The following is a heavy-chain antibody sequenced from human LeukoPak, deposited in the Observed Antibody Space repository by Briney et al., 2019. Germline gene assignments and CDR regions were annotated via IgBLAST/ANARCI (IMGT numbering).Heavy chain of an antibody. CDR2: IEGDGNRI. V-gene: IGHV3-74*01. D-gene: IGHD5-12*01. CDR1: GFTLSAYW. Sequence: GGSLRLSCAASGFTLSAYWMHWVRQAPGKGLMWVSRIEGDGNRITYADSVKGRFTISRDNAKNKLYLQMNSLRAEDTAVYYCTRDWRNLGYDYWGQGTLVTVSS. J-gene: IGHJ4*02. CDR3: TRDWRNLGYDY.